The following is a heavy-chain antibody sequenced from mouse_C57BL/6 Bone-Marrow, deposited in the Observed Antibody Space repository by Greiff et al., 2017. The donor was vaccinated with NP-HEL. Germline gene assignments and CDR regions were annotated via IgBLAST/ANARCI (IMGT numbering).Heavy chain of an antibody. V-gene: IGHV6-6*01. D-gene: IGHD1-1*01. Sequence: DVHLVESGGGLVQPGGSMKLSCAASGFTFSDAWMDWVRQSPEKGLEWVAEIRNKANNHATYYAESVKGRFTISRDDSKSRDYLQMNSLRAEDTGSYCCTLFTTGNYFDCWGKGTTLTVSS. CDR1: GFTFSDAW. CDR3: TLFTTGNYFDC. J-gene: IGHJ2*01. CDR2: IRNKANNHAT.